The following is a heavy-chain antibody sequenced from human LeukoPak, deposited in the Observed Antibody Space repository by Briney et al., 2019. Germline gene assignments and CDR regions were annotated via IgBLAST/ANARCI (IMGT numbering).Heavy chain of an antibody. CDR1: GFSFSNAW. CDR3: TLYYNAFDI. Sequence: GGSLRLSCAASGFSFSNAWMSWVRQAPGKGLEWVGRIKSKGDGGTTDYAASVKGRFTTSRDDSKNTLYLQMNSLKTEDTAAYYCTLYYNAFDIWGQGTMVTVSS. CDR2: IKSKGDGGTT. D-gene: IGHD3-10*01. V-gene: IGHV3-15*01. J-gene: IGHJ3*02.